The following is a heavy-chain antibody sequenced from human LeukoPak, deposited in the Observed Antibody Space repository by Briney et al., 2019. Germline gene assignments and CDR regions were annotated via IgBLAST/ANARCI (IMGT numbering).Heavy chain of an antibody. CDR3: ARDLFGAVAGTSNWFDP. D-gene: IGHD6-19*01. V-gene: IGHV1-18*01. Sequence: GASVKVSCKASGYTFTSYGISWVRQAPGQGLEWMGWISAYNGNTNYAQKLQGRVTMTTDTSTSTAYMELRSLRSDDTAVYYCARDLFGAVAGTSNWFDPWGQGTLVTVSS. CDR1: GYTFTSYG. CDR2: ISAYNGNT. J-gene: IGHJ5*02.